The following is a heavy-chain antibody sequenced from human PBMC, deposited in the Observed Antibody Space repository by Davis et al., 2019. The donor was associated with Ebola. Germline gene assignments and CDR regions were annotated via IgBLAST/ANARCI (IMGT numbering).Heavy chain of an antibody. CDR1: GGSVSSGSYY. CDR3: ARDRRWLQWYYFDY. J-gene: IGHJ4*02. Sequence: MPSETLSLTCTVSGGSVSSGSYYWSWIRQPPGKGLEWIGYIYYSGSTNYNPSLKSRVTISVDTSKNQFSLKLSSVTAADTAVYYCARDRRWLQWYYFDYWGQGTLVTVSS. D-gene: IGHD5-24*01. CDR2: IYYSGST. V-gene: IGHV4-61*01.